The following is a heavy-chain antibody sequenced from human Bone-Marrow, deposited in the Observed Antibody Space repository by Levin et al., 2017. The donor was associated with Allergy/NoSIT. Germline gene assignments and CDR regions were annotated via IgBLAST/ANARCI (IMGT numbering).Heavy chain of an antibody. CDR2: MSYSGYT. V-gene: IGHV4-61*01. J-gene: IGHJ4*02. D-gene: IGHD6-13*01. Sequence: SQTLSLTYTVSGDSVSSATYFWSWIRQPPGRGLEWIGVMSYSGYTNYNPSLKSRVSISIDTSKNQFSLKLSSVTAADTAVYYCARGGRAAAETNSFDYWGQGTLVTVFS. CDR1: GDSVSSATYF. CDR3: ARGGRAAAETNSFDY.